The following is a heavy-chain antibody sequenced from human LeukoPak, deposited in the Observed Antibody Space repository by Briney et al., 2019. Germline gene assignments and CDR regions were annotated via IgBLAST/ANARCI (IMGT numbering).Heavy chain of an antibody. J-gene: IGHJ4*02. D-gene: IGHD2-15*01. CDR2: ISSNGGST. CDR1: GFTFSSYA. V-gene: IGHV3-64D*09. Sequence: PGGSLRLSCSASGFTFSSYAMHWVRQAPGKGLEYVSVISSNGGSTYYADSVKGRFTISRDNSKNTLYLQMSSLRAEDTAVYYCVKGSRGYCSGGSCPLDYWGQGTLVTVSS. CDR3: VKGSRGYCSGGSCPLDY.